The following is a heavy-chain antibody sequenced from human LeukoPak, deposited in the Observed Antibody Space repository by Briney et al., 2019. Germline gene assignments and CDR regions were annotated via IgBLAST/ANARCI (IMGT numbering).Heavy chain of an antibody. V-gene: IGHV3-7*01. J-gene: IGHJ6*02. CDR3: ARRGAGHGMDV. D-gene: IGHD3-10*01. CDR1: GFTFSSYW. CDR2: INQDGSEK. Sequence: GGSLRLSCAGSGFTFSSYWMSWVRQAPGKGLEWVAKINQDGSEKDYVDSVKGRFTISRDNAKNTLFLQMNSLRAEDTAVYYCARRGAGHGMDVWGQGTTVIVSS.